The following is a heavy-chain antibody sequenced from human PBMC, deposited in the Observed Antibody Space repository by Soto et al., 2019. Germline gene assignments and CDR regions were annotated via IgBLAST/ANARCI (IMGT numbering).Heavy chain of an antibody. CDR1: GFAFSTSW. D-gene: IGHD3-22*01. Sequence: EVQLVESGGDLVQPGGSLRLSCAASGFAFSTSWVTWVRQAPGKGLEWVANINHDGSQRYYVDSVKGRFTSSRDNAENSLYLQMNSLRVEDTAVYYCWGYEGSGSGRENPIDYWGQGTRVTVSS. J-gene: IGHJ4*02. CDR3: WGYEGSGSGRENPIDY. CDR2: INHDGSQR. V-gene: IGHV3-7*01.